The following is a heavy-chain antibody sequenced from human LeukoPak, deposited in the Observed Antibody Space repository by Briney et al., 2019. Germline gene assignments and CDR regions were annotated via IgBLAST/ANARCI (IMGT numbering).Heavy chain of an antibody. Sequence: GASVKVSCKASGYTFTAYSIHWVRRAPGQGLEWMGWINRNSGDTNSAQSFQGRVTMTGDTSINTAYMELSSLRSDDTAVYYCARGAAYYDILTGYRAGGSDAFDIWGQGTMVTVSS. J-gene: IGHJ3*02. V-gene: IGHV1-2*02. CDR3: ARGAAYYDILTGYRAGGSDAFDI. D-gene: IGHD3-9*01. CDR2: INRNSGDT. CDR1: GYTFTAYS.